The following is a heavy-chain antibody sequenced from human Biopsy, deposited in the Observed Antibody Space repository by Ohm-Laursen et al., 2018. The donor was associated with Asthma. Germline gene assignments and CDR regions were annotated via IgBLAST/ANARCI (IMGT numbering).Heavy chain of an antibody. Sequence: RSPRLSCAASGFNFHNYGMNWVRRAPGKGLEWVAQILFDGRKINYPDSVKGRFTISRDNSKNMVYLQMNSLRPEDTAVYYCAKDRVAGRSYYFDYWGQGSLVSVSS. D-gene: IGHD6-13*01. V-gene: IGHV3-30*18. CDR2: ILFDGRKI. CDR1: GFNFHNYG. J-gene: IGHJ4*02. CDR3: AKDRVAGRSYYFDY.